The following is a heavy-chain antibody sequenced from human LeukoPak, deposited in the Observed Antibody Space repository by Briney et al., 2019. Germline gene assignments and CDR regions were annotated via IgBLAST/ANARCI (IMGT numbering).Heavy chain of an antibody. Sequence: PGGSLRLSCAASGFTFSSYSMNWVRQAPGKGLEWVSYISSSSSTMYYADSVKGRFTISRDNAKNSLYLQMNSLRAEDTAVYYCARDPGRGAFDIWGQGTMVTVSS. CDR3: ARDPGRGAFDI. V-gene: IGHV3-48*01. J-gene: IGHJ3*02. CDR1: GFTFSSYS. CDR2: ISSSSSTM.